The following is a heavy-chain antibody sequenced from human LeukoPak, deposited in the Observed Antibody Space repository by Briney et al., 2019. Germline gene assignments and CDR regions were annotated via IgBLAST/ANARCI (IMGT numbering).Heavy chain of an antibody. Sequence: GGSLRLSCAASGFTVSSNYMSWVRQAPGKGLEWVSVIYSGGSTYYADSVKGRFTISRDNSKNTLYLQMNSLRAEDTAVYYCAEELGEWFENSYGNYYYGMDVWGQGTTVTVSS. CDR3: AEELGEWFENSYGNYYYGMDV. CDR2: IYSGGST. D-gene: IGHD5-18*01. V-gene: IGHV3-53*05. CDR1: GFTVSSNY. J-gene: IGHJ6*02.